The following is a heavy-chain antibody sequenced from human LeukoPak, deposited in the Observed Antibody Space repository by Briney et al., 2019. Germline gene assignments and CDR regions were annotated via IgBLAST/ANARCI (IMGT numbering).Heavy chain of an antibody. CDR1: GFSVSSNY. V-gene: IGHV3-53*04. J-gene: IGHJ3*02. D-gene: IGHD3-3*01. Sequence: GGSLRLSCAASGFSVSSNYMSWVRQAPGKGLEWVSLIYVDGTTFYADSVKGRFTISRHNSKNTLYLQMNSLRAEDTAVYYCARALFGVVIILHAFDIWGQGTMVTVSS. CDR2: IYVDGTT. CDR3: ARALFGVVIILHAFDI.